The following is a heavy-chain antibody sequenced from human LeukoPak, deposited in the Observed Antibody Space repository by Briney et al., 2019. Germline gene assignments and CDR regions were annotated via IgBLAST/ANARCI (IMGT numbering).Heavy chain of an antibody. CDR1: GFTLSSYG. CDR2: ISYDGSNK. V-gene: IGHV3-30*18. Sequence: GGSLRLSCAASGFTLSSYGMHWVRQAPGKGLEWVAVISYDGSNKYYADSVKGRFTISRDNSKNTLYLQMNSLRAEDTAVYYCANSYSSSCPDDYWGQGTLVTVSS. CDR3: ANSYSSSCPDDY. J-gene: IGHJ4*02. D-gene: IGHD6-13*01.